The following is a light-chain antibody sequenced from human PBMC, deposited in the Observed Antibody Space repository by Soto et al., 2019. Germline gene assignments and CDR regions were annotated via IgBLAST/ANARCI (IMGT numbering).Light chain of an antibody. Sequence: QSVLTQPASVSGSPGQSITISCTGTSSDVGGYNLVSWYQQYPDKAPKLMIFDVNTRPSGVSNRFSGSKSGNTASLTISGLQADDEADYYCSSYKSSSTLPYVFGTGTKVTVL. V-gene: IGLV2-14*01. J-gene: IGLJ1*01. CDR1: SSDVGGYNL. CDR2: DVN. CDR3: SSYKSSSTLPYV.